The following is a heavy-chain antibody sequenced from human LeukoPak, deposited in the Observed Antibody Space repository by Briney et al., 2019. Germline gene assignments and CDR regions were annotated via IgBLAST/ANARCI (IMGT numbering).Heavy chain of an antibody. D-gene: IGHD4-17*01. CDR1: GFTFSSNY. J-gene: IGHJ4*02. CDR2: IYSGCST. V-gene: IGHV3-53*01. Sequence: PGGSLSLSRAASGFTFSSNYMSGARPPPGKGLEWVSDIYSGCSTYYADSVKGRCTISRDNTKNTLYLQMNSLRAEDTAVYYCAREAAAGDYAIDYWGQGTLVTVSS. CDR3: AREAAAGDYAIDY.